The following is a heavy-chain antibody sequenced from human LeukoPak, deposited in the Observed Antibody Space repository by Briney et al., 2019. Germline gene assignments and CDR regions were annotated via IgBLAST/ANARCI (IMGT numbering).Heavy chain of an antibody. J-gene: IGHJ6*03. CDR3: ARLGYPYYYYYMDV. CDR1: GFTFDDYG. CDR2: INWNGGST. V-gene: IGHV3-20*04. Sequence: GGSLRLSCAASGFTFDDYGMSWVRHAPGKGLEWVSGINWNGGSTMYADSVKGRFTISRDNAKNSLYLQMNSLRAEDTALYYCARLGYPYYYYYMDVWGKGTTVTVSS. D-gene: IGHD2-15*01.